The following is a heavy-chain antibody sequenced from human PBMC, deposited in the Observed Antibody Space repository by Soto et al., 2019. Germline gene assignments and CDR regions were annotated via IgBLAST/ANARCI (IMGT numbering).Heavy chain of an antibody. CDR1: GGTFSSYA. V-gene: IGHV1-69*13. CDR2: IIPIFGTA. Sequence: SVKVSCKASGGTFSSYAISWVRQAPGKGLEWMGGIIPIFGTANYAQKFQGRVTITADESTSTAYMELSSLRSEDTAVYYCARDHPRGYYDSSGYLDAFDIWGQGTMVTVSS. D-gene: IGHD3-22*01. CDR3: ARDHPRGYYDSSGYLDAFDI. J-gene: IGHJ3*02.